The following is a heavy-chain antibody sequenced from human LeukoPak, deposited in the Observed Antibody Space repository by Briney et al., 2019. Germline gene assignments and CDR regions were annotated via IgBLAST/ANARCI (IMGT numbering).Heavy chain of an antibody. CDR3: ARDDVQLPYFDY. J-gene: IGHJ4*02. Sequence: WGSLRLSCAASGFTFSDYYMSWIRQAPGKGLEWVSYISSSGSTIYYADSVKGRFTISRDNAKNSLYLQMNSLRAEDTAVYYCARDDVQLPYFDYWGQGTLVTVSS. CDR2: ISSSGSTI. V-gene: IGHV3-11*01. D-gene: IGHD5-18*01. CDR1: GFTFSDYY.